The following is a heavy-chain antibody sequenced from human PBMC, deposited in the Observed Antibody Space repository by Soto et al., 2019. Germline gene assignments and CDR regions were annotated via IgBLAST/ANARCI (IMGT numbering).Heavy chain of an antibody. V-gene: IGHV2-26*01. CDR3: ALILLGRSVAGGYFYMDV. CDR2: IFSNDEK. CDR1: GFSLSNGKVG. J-gene: IGHJ6*03. Sequence: HVTLKESGPVLVKPTETLTLTCTVSGFSLSNGKVGVSWIRQPPGKALEWLAHIFSNDEKSYRTSLKSRLTISEDTSKSQVVLTMTYVDPVDTATYYCALILLGRSVAGGYFYMDVWGKGTTVTVSS. D-gene: IGHD6-19*01.